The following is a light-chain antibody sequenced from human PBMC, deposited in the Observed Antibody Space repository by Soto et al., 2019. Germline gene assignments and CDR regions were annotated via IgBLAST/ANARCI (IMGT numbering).Light chain of an antibody. J-gene: IGKJ5*01. CDR1: QSVLYSSNNKNY. CDR3: QQYYSTPLN. V-gene: IGKV4-1*01. Sequence: IVMTQSPDSLAVSLGDRSTINCNSSQSVLYSSNNKNYLAWYQQKPGQPPKLLIYWASTRESGVPDRFSGSGSGTDFTLTISSLQAEDVAVYYCQQYYSTPLNFGQGTRLEI. CDR2: WAS.